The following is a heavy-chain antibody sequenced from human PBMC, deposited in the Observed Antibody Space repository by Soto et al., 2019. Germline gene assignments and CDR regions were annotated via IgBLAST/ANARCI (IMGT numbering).Heavy chain of an antibody. CDR3: ARPGYLWFGEYYYMDV. Sequence: QLQLQESGPGLVKPSETLSLTCTVSGGSISSSSYYWGWIRQPPGKGLEWIGSIYYSGSTYYNPSLKSRVTISVDTSKNQFSLKLSSVTAADTAVYYCARPGYLWFGEYYYMDVWGKGTTVTVSS. J-gene: IGHJ6*03. D-gene: IGHD3-10*01. CDR1: GGSISSSSYY. CDR2: IYYSGST. V-gene: IGHV4-39*01.